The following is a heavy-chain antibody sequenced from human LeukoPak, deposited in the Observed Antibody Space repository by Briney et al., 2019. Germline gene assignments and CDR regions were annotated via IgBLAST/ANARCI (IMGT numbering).Heavy chain of an antibody. V-gene: IGHV1-18*01. Sequence: GASVKVSCKASGYTLNTYGISRVRQAPGQGLEWMGSISAYNGNTNYAQKLQGRVTLTTDTSTSTAYLELRSLRSDDTAVYYCARGGIPPHYYMDVWGKGTTVTVSS. CDR3: ARGGIPPHYYMDV. CDR2: ISAYNGNT. CDR1: GYTLNTYG. J-gene: IGHJ6*03. D-gene: IGHD6-13*01.